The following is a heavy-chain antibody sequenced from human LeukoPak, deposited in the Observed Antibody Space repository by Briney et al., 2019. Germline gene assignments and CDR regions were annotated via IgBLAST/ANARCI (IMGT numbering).Heavy chain of an antibody. J-gene: IGHJ4*02. D-gene: IGHD2-8*01. CDR3: AKQSYARSLGE. CDR2: TNSGVSST. V-gene: IGHV3-23*01. CDR1: GFPFSDFS. Sequence: GGSLRLSCATSGFPFSDFSMIWVRQAPGKGLEWISTTNSGVSSTDYAESVKGRFTISRDNSKNTLYLQMSSLRVEDTAMYYCAKQSYARSLGEGGPGTLVTVSS.